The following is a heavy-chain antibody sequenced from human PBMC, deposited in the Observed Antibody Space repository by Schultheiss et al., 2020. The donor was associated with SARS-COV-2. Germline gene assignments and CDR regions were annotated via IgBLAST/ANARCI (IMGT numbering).Heavy chain of an antibody. J-gene: IGHJ5*02. CDR1: GGSISSYY. V-gene: IGHV4-59*12. Sequence: SETLSLTCTVSGGSISSYYWSWIRQPPGKGLEWIGYIYYSGSTNYNPSLKSRVTISVDTSKNQFSLKLSSVTAADTAVYYCARDWGNPRYVWGSYRSSGWFDPWGQGTLVTVSS. D-gene: IGHD3-16*02. CDR3: ARDWGNPRYVWGSYRSSGWFDP. CDR2: IYYSGST.